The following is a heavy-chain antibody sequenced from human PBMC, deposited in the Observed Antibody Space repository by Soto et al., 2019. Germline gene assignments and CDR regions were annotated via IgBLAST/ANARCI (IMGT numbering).Heavy chain of an antibody. CDR1: GGSISSSSYY. D-gene: IGHD3-3*01. J-gene: IGHJ6*02. V-gene: IGHV4-39*01. CDR2: IYYSGST. CDR3: ARLAGDTNYDFWSGYYDTMDV. Sequence: SETLSLTCTVSGGSISSSSYYWGWIRQPPGKGLEWIGSIYYSGSTYYNPSLKSRVTISVDTSKNQFSLKLSSVTAADTAVYYCARLAGDTNYDFWSGYYDTMDVWGQGTTVT.